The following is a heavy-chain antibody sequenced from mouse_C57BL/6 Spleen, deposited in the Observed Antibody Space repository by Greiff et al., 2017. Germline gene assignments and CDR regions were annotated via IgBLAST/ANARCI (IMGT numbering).Heavy chain of an antibody. CDR3: ARSGGYDYAMDY. J-gene: IGHJ4*01. D-gene: IGHD2-2*01. CDR1: GYAFSSYW. V-gene: IGHV1-80*01. Sequence: VQLQQSGAELVKPGASVKISCKASGYAFSSYWMNWVKQRPGKGLEWIGQIYPGDGDTNYNGKFKGKATLTADKSSSTAYMQLSSLTSEDSAVYFCARSGGYDYAMDYWGQGTSVTVSS. CDR2: IYPGDGDT.